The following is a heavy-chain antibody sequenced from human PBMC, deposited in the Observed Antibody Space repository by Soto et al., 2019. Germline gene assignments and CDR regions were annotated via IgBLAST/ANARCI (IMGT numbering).Heavy chain of an antibody. Sequence: QVQLVQSGAEVKKPGSSVKVSCKASGGTFSSYAISWVRQAPGQGLEWMGGIIPIFGTANYAQKFQGRVTSTAAESTSTAYLELSRLRSEDTAVYYCARHPGGRGYYYGMDVWGQGTTVTVSS. V-gene: IGHV1-69*12. D-gene: IGHD2-15*01. CDR1: GGTFSSYA. CDR3: ARHPGGRGYYYGMDV. CDR2: IIPIFGTA. J-gene: IGHJ6*02.